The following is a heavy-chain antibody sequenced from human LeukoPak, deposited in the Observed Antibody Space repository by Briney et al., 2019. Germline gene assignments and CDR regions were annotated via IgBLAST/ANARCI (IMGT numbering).Heavy chain of an antibody. J-gene: IGHJ4*02. Sequence: GASVKVSCKASGYTFTGYYMHWVRQAPGQGLEWMGWINPNSGGTNYAQKFQGRVTMTRDTSISTAYMELSRLRSDDTAVYYCARESPYSSSWYDYWGQGTLVTVSS. D-gene: IGHD6-13*01. V-gene: IGHV1-2*02. CDR2: INPNSGGT. CDR3: ARESPYSSSWYDY. CDR1: GYTFTGYY.